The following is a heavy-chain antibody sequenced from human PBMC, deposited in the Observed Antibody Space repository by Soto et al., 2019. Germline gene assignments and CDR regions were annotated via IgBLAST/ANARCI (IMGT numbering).Heavy chain of an antibody. Sequence: QVQLVQSGAEVKKPGASVKVSCKASGYTFSSYGITWVRQAPGQRLEWMGWFNTYNGNTNYAQKLQGRVTMTTDTSTSTAYMELRSLRSDDTAVYYCARERGGYSYGDYWGQGDLVTVSS. CDR2: FNTYNGNT. CDR3: ARERGGYSYGDY. CDR1: GYTFSSYG. V-gene: IGHV1-18*01. D-gene: IGHD5-18*01. J-gene: IGHJ4*02.